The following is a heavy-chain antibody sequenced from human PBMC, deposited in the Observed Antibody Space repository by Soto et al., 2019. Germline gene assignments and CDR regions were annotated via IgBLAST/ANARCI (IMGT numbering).Heavy chain of an antibody. D-gene: IGHD2-2*01. CDR2: ISYDGSNK. Sequence: PGGSLRLSCAASGFTFSSYVMHWVRQSPGKGLEWVAVISYDGSNKYYADSVKGRFTISRDNSKNTLYLQMNSLRAEDTAVYYCAKDRGPYCSSTSCYPGYGMDVWGQGTTVTVSS. CDR1: GFTFSSYV. CDR3: AKDRGPYCSSTSCYPGYGMDV. V-gene: IGHV3-30*18. J-gene: IGHJ6*02.